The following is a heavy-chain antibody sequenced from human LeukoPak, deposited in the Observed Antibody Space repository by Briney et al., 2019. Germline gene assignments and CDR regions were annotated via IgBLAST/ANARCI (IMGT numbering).Heavy chain of an antibody. D-gene: IGHD6-13*01. Sequence: IPSETLSLTCTVSGGSISGYYWSWIRQHPGKGLEWIGYIYYSGSTYYNPSLKSRVTISVDTSKNQFSLKLSSVTAADTAVYYCALNIAAAGTPWYYYYYGMDVWGQGTTVTVSS. J-gene: IGHJ6*02. CDR3: ALNIAAAGTPWYYYYYGMDV. V-gene: IGHV4-59*06. CDR2: IYYSGST. CDR1: GGSISGYY.